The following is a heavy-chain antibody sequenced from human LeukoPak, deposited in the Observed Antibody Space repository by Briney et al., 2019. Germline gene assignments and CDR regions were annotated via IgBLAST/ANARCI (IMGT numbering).Heavy chain of an antibody. D-gene: IGHD5-18*01. V-gene: IGHV3-30*02. CDR1: GFTFSSYG. CDR2: IRYDRRNQ. CDR3: AKIVRGYSYGLPQFDY. Sequence: PGGSLRLSCAASGFTFSSYGMHWVRQAPGKGLEWVAFIRYDRRNQYYADSVKGRFTISRDNSKNTLYLQMNSLRAEDTAVYYCAKIVRGYSYGLPQFDYWGQGTLVTVSS. J-gene: IGHJ4*02.